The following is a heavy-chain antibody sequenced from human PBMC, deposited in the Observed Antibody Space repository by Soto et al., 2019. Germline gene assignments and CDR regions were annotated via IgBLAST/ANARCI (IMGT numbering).Heavy chain of an antibody. J-gene: IGHJ4*02. Sequence: GGSLRLSCAASGFTFSSYSMNWVRQAPGKGLEWVSSISSSSSYIYYADSVKGRFTIPRDNAKNSLYLQMNSLRAEDTAVYYCARAVEYCSGGSCYGHYFDYWGQGTLVTVSS. D-gene: IGHD2-15*01. CDR2: ISSSSSYI. CDR3: ARAVEYCSGGSCYGHYFDY. CDR1: GFTFSSYS. V-gene: IGHV3-21*01.